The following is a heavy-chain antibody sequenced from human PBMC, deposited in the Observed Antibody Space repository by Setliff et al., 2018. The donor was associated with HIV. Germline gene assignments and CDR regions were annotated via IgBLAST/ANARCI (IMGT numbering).Heavy chain of an antibody. CDR3: ARLRITMIMMLNYFDY. D-gene: IGHD3-22*01. CDR1: GGSFSGYD. V-gene: IGHV4-34*01. J-gene: IGHJ4*02. CDR2: INHSGST. Sequence: SETLSLTCAVYGGSFSGYDWSWIRQPPGKGLEWIGEINHSGSTNYNPSLKSRVTMSVDTSKNQFSLRLTSVAAADTAVYFCARLRITMIMMLNYFDYWGQGTLVTVSS.